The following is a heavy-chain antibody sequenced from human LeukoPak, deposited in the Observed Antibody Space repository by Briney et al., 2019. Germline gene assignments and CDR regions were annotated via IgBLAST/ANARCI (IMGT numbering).Heavy chain of an antibody. Sequence: GGSLRLSCAASGFTFSSYAMSWVRQAPGKGLEWVSAISGSGGSTYYADSVKGRFTISRDNSKNTLYLQMNSLRTEDTAVYYCAKARVPRTVWDYWGQGTLVTVSS. D-gene: IGHD1-1*01. CDR2: ISGSGGST. CDR1: GFTFSSYA. J-gene: IGHJ4*02. CDR3: AKARVPRTVWDY. V-gene: IGHV3-23*01.